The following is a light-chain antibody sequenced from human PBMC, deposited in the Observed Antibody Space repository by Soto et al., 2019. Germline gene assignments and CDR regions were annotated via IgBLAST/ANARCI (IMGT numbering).Light chain of an antibody. CDR2: AAF. CDR3: QQYGSSPRT. J-gene: IGKJ1*01. Sequence: IQLTQSRSSLSASVGDRVTISCRASQGIGTYLAWYQQKPGKAPKLLIYAAFTLHSGVPSRFSGSGSGTDFTLTISRLEPEDFAVYYCQQYGSSPRTFGQGTKVDI. V-gene: IGKV1-9*01. CDR1: QGIGTY.